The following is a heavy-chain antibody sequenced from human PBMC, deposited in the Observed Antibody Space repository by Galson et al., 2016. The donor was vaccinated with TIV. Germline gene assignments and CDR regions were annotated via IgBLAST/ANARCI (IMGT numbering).Heavy chain of an antibody. CDR2: VYTTGST. J-gene: IGHJ5*02. CDR3: VRIGMLRESCSCYACPGIFDT. Sequence: ETLSLTCVVSGSSISSGFWWSWIRQPPGRRLEWIGNVYTTGSTNYNPSLKSRVTISVDTSKNQFSLRLSSVTAADTAVYYCVRIGMLRESCSCYACPGIFDTWGQGILVTVSS. V-gene: IGHV4-38-2*01. CDR1: GSSISSGFW. D-gene: IGHD3-22*01.